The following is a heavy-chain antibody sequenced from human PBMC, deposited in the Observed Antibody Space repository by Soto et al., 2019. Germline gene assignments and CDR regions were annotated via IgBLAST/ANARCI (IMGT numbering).Heavy chain of an antibody. CDR1: GLLFRTSE. Sequence: GGSLRLSXAASGLLFRTSEMNWVRQSPGRGLEWVSYISSDGSARHYADSVRGRFTVSRDNARNSLDLQMNSLRAEDTATYFCARDLLVVVSATVRYYYGMDVWGQGTTVTVSS. J-gene: IGHJ6*02. CDR3: ARDLLVVVSATVRYYYGMDV. CDR2: ISSDGSAR. D-gene: IGHD2-15*01. V-gene: IGHV3-48*03.